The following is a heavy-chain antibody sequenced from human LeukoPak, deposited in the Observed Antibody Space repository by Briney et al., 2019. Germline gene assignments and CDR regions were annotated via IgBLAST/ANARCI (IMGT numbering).Heavy chain of an antibody. CDR2: IYSSGST. J-gene: IGHJ4*02. V-gene: IGHV4-4*07. CDR1: GGSISRYY. Sequence: SETLSLTCTVSGGSISRYYWSWIRQPAGKGLEWIGRIYSSGSTDYNPSLKSRVTMSVDTSKNQFSLKLSSVTAADTAVYYCARESKSYDGSGYYHDYWGQGTLVTVSS. CDR3: ARESKSYDGSGYYHDY. D-gene: IGHD3-22*01.